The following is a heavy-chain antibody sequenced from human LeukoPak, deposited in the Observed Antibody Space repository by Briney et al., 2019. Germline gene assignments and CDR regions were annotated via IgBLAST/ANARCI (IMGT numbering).Heavy chain of an antibody. CDR1: GFTFSSYA. Sequence: GGSLRLSCAASGFTFSSYAMSWVRQAPGKGLEWVSGISGSGPYTFYTDSVKGRFTISRDSSKKTLYLQMNSLRAEDTALYYCAKHGYCSGISCFFDFWGQGTLVTVSS. J-gene: IGHJ4*02. CDR2: ISGSGPYT. D-gene: IGHD2-2*03. V-gene: IGHV3-23*01. CDR3: AKHGYCSGISCFFDF.